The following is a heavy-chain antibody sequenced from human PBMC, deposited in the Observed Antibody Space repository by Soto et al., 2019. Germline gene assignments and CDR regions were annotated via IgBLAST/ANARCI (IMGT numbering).Heavy chain of an antibody. Sequence: GGSLRLSCAASGFTFSSYGMHWVRQAPGKGLEWVAVISYDGSNKYYADSVKGRFTISRDNSKNTLYLQMNSLRAEDTAVYYCAKDGILTGYRTPYYYYYMDVWGKGTTVTVSS. CDR2: ISYDGSNK. CDR3: AKDGILTGYRTPYYYYYMDV. CDR1: GFTFSSYG. D-gene: IGHD3-9*01. J-gene: IGHJ6*03. V-gene: IGHV3-30*18.